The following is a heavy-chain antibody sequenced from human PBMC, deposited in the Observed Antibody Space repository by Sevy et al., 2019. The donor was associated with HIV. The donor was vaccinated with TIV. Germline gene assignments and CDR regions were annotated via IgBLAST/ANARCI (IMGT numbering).Heavy chain of an antibody. CDR1: GFTFSDFY. V-gene: IGHV3-11*01. D-gene: IGHD1-26*01. CDR3: VRDRSYGGSSRSCDY. J-gene: IGHJ4*02. CDR2: MSSTGTTI. Sequence: GGSLRLSCAASGFTFSDFYMSWIRQAPGKGLEWVSYMSSTGTTIHYADSVKGRFTISRDNAKNSLYLQMNSLRAEDTAVYYCVRDRSYGGSSRSCDYWGQGTLVTVSS.